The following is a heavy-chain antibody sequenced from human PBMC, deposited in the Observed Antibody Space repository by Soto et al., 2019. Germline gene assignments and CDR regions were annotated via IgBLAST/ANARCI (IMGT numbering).Heavy chain of an antibody. J-gene: IGHJ5*02. D-gene: IGHD6-13*01. CDR3: ARGSIAAAATRSSP. CDR1: GGTFSSYA. CDR2: IIPIFGTA. V-gene: IGHV1-69*13. Sequence: SVKVSCKASGGTFSSYAISWVRQAPGQGLEWMGGIIPIFGTANYAQKFQGRVTITADESTSTAYMELSSLRSDVTFLYYCARGSIAAAATRSSPLGQGTPVPVSS.